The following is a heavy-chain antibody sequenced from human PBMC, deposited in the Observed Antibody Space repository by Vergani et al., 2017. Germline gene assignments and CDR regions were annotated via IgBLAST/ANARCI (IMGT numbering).Heavy chain of an antibody. V-gene: IGHV4-34*01. J-gene: IGHJ5*02. Sequence: QVQLQQWGAGLLKPSETLSLTCAVYGGSFSGYYWSWIRQPPGKGLEWIGEINHSGSTNYNPSLKSRVTISVDTSKNQFSLTVSSVTAADTAVYYCASPGRGWCEPWGQGTLVTVS. CDR2: INHSGST. D-gene: IGHD3-10*01. CDR3: ASPGRGWCEP. CDR1: GGSFSGYY.